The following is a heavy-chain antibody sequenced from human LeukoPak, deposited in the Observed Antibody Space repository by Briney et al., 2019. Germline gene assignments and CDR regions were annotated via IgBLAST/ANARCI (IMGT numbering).Heavy chain of an antibody. CDR3: AKELFSGFDY. Sequence: PGGSLRLSCAASGFTFSSYGMDWVRQAPGKGLEWVAVISYDGSNKYYADSVKGRFTISRDNSKNTLYLQMNSLRAEDTAVYYCAKELFSGFDYWGQGTLVTVSS. J-gene: IGHJ4*02. CDR2: ISYDGSNK. CDR1: GFTFSSYG. V-gene: IGHV3-30*18. D-gene: IGHD3-10*01.